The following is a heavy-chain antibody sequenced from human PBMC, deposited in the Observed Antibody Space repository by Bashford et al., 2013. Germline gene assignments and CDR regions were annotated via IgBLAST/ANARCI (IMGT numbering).Heavy chain of an antibody. J-gene: IGHJ4*02. D-gene: IGHD6-19*01. CDR3: ARGLSSGWYGYCFDY. V-gene: IGHV4-34*01. Sequence: SETLSLTCAVYGGSFSGYYWSWIRQPPGKGLEWIGEINHSGSTNYNPSLKSRVTISVDTSKNQFSLKLSSVTAADTAVYYCARGLSSGWYGYCFDYWGQGTLVTVSS. CDR2: INHSGST. CDR1: GGSFSGYY.